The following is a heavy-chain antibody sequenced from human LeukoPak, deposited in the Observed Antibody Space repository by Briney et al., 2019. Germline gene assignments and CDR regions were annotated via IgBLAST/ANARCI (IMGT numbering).Heavy chain of an antibody. V-gene: IGHV3-21*01. CDR1: GISLSGYW. D-gene: IGHD4-17*01. CDR3: ARAFGYGDYYYFDY. J-gene: IGHJ4*02. Sequence: PGGSLRLSCTASGISLSGYWMSWVRQAPGKGLEWVSSISSSSSYIYYADSVKGRYTISRDNAKNSLYLQMNSLRAEDTAVYYCARAFGYGDYYYFDYWGQRTLVTVSS. CDR2: ISSSSSYI.